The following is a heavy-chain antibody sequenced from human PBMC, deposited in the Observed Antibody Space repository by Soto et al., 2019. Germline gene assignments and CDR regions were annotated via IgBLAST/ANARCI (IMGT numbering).Heavy chain of an antibody. D-gene: IGHD3-10*01. V-gene: IGHV4-31*03. J-gene: IGHJ4*02. Sequence: SETLSLTCTVSGGSISSGGYYWSWIRQHPGKGLEWIGYIYYSGSTYYNPSLKSRVTISVDTSKNQFSLKLSSVTAADTAVYYCARGRIDGSIDYWGQGTLVTVSS. CDR1: GGSISSGGYY. CDR2: IYYSGST. CDR3: ARGRIDGSIDY.